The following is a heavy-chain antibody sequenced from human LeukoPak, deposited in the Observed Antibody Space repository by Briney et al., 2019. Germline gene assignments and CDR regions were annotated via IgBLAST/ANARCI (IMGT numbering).Heavy chain of an antibody. CDR3: ARKGRDGYHRDAFDI. CDR2: ISSSGSTI. J-gene: IGHJ3*02. Sequence: PGGSLRLSCAASGFTFRSYEMNWVRQAPGKGLAWVSYISSSGSTIYYADSVKGRFTISRDNAKNSLYLQMNSLRAEDTAVYYCARKGRDGYHRDAFDIWGQGTMVTVSS. V-gene: IGHV3-48*03. CDR1: GFTFRSYE. D-gene: IGHD5-24*01.